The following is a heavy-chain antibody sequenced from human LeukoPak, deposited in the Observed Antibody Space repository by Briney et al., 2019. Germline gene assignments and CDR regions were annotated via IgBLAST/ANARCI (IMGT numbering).Heavy chain of an antibody. CDR3: ARANFLYCSSSTCLFDY. J-gene: IGHJ4*02. D-gene: IGHD2-2*01. Sequence: ASVKVSCKASGYTFTDYYMHWVRQAPGQGFEWMGWINPNDGDTNYSQKFQGRVTMTRDTSISTAHMEVSRLRSDDTAVYYCARANFLYCSSSTCLFDYWGQGTLVTVSS. V-gene: IGHV1-2*02. CDR2: INPNDGDT. CDR1: GYTFTDYY.